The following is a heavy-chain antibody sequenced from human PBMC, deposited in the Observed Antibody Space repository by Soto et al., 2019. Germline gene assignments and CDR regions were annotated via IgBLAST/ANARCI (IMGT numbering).Heavy chain of an antibody. CDR3: ARDIESVTAKHFFYYYAMDV. CDR2: VSANNGHT. CDR1: VFTFSNYG. D-gene: IGHD2-8*01. V-gene: IGHV1-18*01. Sequence: SVKVSCKASVFTFSNYGLNWVRQAPGQGLEWMGWVSANNGHTNYAQNLQGRVSMTTDTSTSTAYMELRGLTFDDTAVYYCARDIESVTAKHFFYYYAMDVWGQGTTVTVSS. J-gene: IGHJ6*02.